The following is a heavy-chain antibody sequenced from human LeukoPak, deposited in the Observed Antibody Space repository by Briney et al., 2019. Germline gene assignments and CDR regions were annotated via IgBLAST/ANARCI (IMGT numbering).Heavy chain of an antibody. V-gene: IGHV1-69*13. CDR3: ARGLRYLDGSFDY. CDR1: GGTFSSYG. D-gene: IGHD3-9*01. J-gene: IGHJ4*02. CDR2: IIPIFGTA. Sequence: EASVKLSCNVSGGTFSSYGFCWMRQPPGQGLEWMGGIIPIFGTANYAQKFQGRVTITADESTSTAYMELSSLRSEDTAVYYCARGLRYLDGSFDYWGQGTLVTVSS.